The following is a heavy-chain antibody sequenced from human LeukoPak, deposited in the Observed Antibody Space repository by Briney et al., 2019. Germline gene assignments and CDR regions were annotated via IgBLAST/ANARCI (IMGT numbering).Heavy chain of an antibody. D-gene: IGHD2-8*01. J-gene: IGHJ4*02. CDR1: GYTFIGYY. CDR2: INPNIGGT. CDR3: ARDWSMPTLDY. V-gene: IGHV1-2*06. Sequence: ASLKVSCKACGYTFIGYYIHWVRQAPGQGLESIGRINPNIGGTAYAQKFQGRVHMNRDTSISTAYPEFSRLRSDDTAVYYCARDWSMPTLDYWGQGTLVTLSS.